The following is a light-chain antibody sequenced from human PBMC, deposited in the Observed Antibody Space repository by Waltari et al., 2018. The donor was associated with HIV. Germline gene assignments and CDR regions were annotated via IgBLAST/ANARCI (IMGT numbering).Light chain of an antibody. V-gene: IGLV4-69*01. J-gene: IGLJ2*01. Sequence: QLVLTQSPSASASLGASVKLTCTLSSGHSTYVIAWHQQQPEKGPRYLMKLNSDGSQNKGDGIPDRFSGSSSGAERYLTISSLQSEDEADYYCQTWGTGDVVFGGGTKLTVL. CDR3: QTWGTGDVV. CDR2: LNSDGSQ. CDR1: SGHSTYV.